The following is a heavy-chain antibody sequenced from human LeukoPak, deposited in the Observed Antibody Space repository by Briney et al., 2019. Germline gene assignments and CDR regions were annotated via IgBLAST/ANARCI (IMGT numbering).Heavy chain of an antibody. D-gene: IGHD3-10*01. V-gene: IGHV3-23*01. CDR2: ISNSDDST. Sequence: GESLRLSCAASGFPFSSYAMSWVRQAPGKGLEWVSTISNSDDSTYYADSVKGRFTISRDNSENTLFLRMNSLRAEDTAVYYCAKGTMGRGFGYWGQGTLVTVSS. CDR1: GFPFSSYA. CDR3: AKGTMGRGFGY. J-gene: IGHJ4*02.